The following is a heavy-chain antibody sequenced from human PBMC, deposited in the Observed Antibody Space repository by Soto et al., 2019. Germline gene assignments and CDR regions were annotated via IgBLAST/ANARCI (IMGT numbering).Heavy chain of an antibody. J-gene: IGHJ6*02. CDR3: ARGRGIAVADRGYYYYGMDV. CDR2: INHSGST. Sequence: SETLSLTCSVSGVPISRYYWSWIRQPPGKGLEWIGEINHSGSTNYNPSLKSRVTISVDTSKNQFSLKLSSVTAADTAVYYCARGRGIAVADRGYYYYGMDVWGQGTTVTVSS. CDR1: GVPISRYY. V-gene: IGHV4-34*01. D-gene: IGHD6-19*01.